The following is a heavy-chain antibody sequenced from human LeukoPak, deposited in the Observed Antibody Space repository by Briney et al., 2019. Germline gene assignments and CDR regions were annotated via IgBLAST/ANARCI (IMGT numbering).Heavy chain of an antibody. CDR3: ARGGKGLYYYYYMDV. J-gene: IGHJ6*03. CDR2: ISAYNGNT. CDR1: GYTFTSYG. V-gene: IGHV1-18*01. Sequence: ASVKVSCKASGYTFTSYGISWVLQAPGHGLEWMGWISAYNGNTNYAQKLQGRVTMTTDTSKSTAYMELRSLRSDDTAVYYCARGGKGLYYYYYMDVWGKGTTVTVSS. D-gene: IGHD4-23*01.